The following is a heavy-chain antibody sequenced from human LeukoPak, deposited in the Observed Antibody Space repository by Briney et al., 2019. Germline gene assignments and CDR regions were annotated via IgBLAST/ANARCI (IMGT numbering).Heavy chain of an antibody. D-gene: IGHD2-2*01. CDR2: IKQDGSEK. CDR1: GFTFSSYW. J-gene: IGHJ6*03. Sequence: HPGGSLRLSCAASGFTFSSYWMSWVRQAPGKGLEWVANIKQDGSEKYYVDSVKGRFTISRDNAKNSLYLLMNSLRAEDTAVYYCARDVTEYQPLWHFYYYYYMDVSGKGTTVTVSS. CDR3: ARDVTEYQPLWHFYYYYYMDV. V-gene: IGHV3-7*01.